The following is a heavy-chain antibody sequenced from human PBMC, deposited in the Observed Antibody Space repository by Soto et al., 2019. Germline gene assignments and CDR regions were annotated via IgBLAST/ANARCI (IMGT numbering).Heavy chain of an antibody. J-gene: IGHJ6*02. Sequence: PSETLSLTCSVSGGSIGGYDGSWIRQPPGKGLEWIGYIYYSGSTNYNPSLKSRVTISVDTSKNQFSLKLSSVTAVDTAVYYCARVGGFVPYYYYYGMDVWGQGTTVTVSS. V-gene: IGHV4-59*01. D-gene: IGHD3-10*01. CDR1: GGSIGGYD. CDR3: ARVGGFVPYYYYYGMDV. CDR2: IYYSGST.